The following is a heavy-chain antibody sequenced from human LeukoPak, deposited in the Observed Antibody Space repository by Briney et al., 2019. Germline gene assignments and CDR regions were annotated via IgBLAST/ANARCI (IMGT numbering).Heavy chain of an antibody. D-gene: IGHD5-12*01. CDR2: IYYSGST. CDR1: GGSISSSSYY. J-gene: IGHJ4*02. CDR3: ARLERGYGDFDY. Sequence: SETLSLTCTVSGGSISSSSYYWGWIRQPPGKGLEWIGSIYYSGSTNYNPSLKSRVTISVDTSKNQFSLKLSSVTAADTAVYYCARLERGYGDFDYWGQGTLVTVSS. V-gene: IGHV4-39*07.